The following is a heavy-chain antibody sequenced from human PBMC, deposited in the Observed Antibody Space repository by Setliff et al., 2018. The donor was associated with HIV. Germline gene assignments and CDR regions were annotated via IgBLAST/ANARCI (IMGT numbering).Heavy chain of an antibody. Sequence: SVKVSCKASGGAFTSYAFSWVRQAPGQGLEWMGRIIPVYHTTDYAPQFQGRVTITADKSTSTVYMDLSNLRSDDTATYYCAPDFGDNWFDPWGQGTLVTV. CDR1: GGAFTSYA. V-gene: IGHV1-69*06. CDR2: IIPVYHTT. J-gene: IGHJ5*02. CDR3: APDFGDNWFDP. D-gene: IGHD4-17*01.